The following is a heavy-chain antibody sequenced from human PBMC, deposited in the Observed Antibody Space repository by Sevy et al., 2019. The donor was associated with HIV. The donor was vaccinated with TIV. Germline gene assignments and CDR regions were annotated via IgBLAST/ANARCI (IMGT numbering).Heavy chain of an antibody. J-gene: IGHJ6*01. CDR3: ARDRDYYGSGTFDA. CDR1: GFTFSYYT. Sequence: GGSLRLSCAASGFTFSYYTMNWVRHAPGKGLEWVSYISSGSSYISYTDSVKGRFTISRDNAKNSLYLKMNSLRPEDTAMYFCARDRDYYGSGTFDAWGQGTTVTVSS. D-gene: IGHD3-10*01. CDR2: ISSGSSYI. V-gene: IGHV3-21*06.